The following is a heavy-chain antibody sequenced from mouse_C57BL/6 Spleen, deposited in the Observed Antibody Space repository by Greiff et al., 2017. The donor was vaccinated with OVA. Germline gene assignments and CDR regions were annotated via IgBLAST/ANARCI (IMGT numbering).Heavy chain of an antibody. CDR3: ARGDWAMDY. V-gene: IGHV1-22*01. CDR2: INPNNGGT. Sequence: EVKLMESGPELVKPGASVKMSCKASGYTFTDYNMHWVKQSHGKSLEWIGYINPNNGGTSYNQKFKGKATLTVNKSSSTAYMELRSLTSEDSAVYYCARGDWAMDYWGQGTSVTVSS. J-gene: IGHJ4*01. CDR1: GYTFTDYN. D-gene: IGHD4-1*01.